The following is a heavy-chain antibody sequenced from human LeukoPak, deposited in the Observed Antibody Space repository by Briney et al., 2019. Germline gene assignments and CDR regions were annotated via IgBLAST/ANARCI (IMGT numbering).Heavy chain of an antibody. D-gene: IGHD2-2*01. CDR1: GGAISRYY. V-gene: IGHV4-59*01. J-gene: IGHJ4*02. CDR3: AVEHSSSTSCHRRFDY. CDR2: IYYSGST. Sequence: PSETLSLTCTVSGGAISRYYWSWIRQPPGKGLEWIGCIYYSGSTNYNPSLKSRVTISVDTSKNQFSLKLSSVPSADAAVYYCAVEHSSSTSCHRRFDYWGQGTMGTVSS.